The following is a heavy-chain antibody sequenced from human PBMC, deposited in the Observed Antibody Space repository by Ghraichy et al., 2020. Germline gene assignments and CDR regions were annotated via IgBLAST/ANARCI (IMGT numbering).Heavy chain of an antibody. V-gene: IGHV3-21*01. CDR3: ARDIPNGDYVLGY. D-gene: IGHD4-17*01. CDR2: ISSSSSYI. Sequence: GGSLRLSCVASGFTFSSYTMVWVRQAPGKGLEWVSSISSSSSYIYYADSVKGRFTISRDNAKNSLYLQMNSLRAEDTAVFFCARDIPNGDYVLGYWGQGTLVTVSS. J-gene: IGHJ4*02. CDR1: GFTFSSYT.